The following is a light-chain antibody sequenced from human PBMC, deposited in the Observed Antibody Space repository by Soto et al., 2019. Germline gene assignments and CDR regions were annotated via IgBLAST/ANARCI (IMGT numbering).Light chain of an antibody. Sequence: EIVMTQSPSTLSVSPGERATLSCRASQRVSSNLAWYQQKPGQAPRLLIYGASTRATGIPARFSGSGSGTVFTLTISSLQSEDFAVYYCQQYNNWWTFGQGTKV. CDR1: QRVSSN. J-gene: IGKJ1*01. V-gene: IGKV3-15*01. CDR2: GAS. CDR3: QQYNNWWT.